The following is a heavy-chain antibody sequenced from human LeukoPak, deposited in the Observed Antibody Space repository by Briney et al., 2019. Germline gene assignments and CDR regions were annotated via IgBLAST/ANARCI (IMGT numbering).Heavy chain of an antibody. CDR2: ISSSSSYL. J-gene: IGHJ4*02. CDR3: ARDKWQQLVDY. CDR1: GFTFSSYS. D-gene: IGHD6-13*01. V-gene: IGHV3-21*01. Sequence: PGGSLRLSCAASGFTFSSYSMNWVRQAPGKGLEWVSSISSSSSYLYYADSVKGRFTISRDNAKNSLYLQMNSLRAEDTAVYYCARDKWQQLVDYWGQGTLVTVSS.